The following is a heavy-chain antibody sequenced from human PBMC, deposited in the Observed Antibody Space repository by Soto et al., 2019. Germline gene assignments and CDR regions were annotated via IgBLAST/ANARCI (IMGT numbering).Heavy chain of an antibody. CDR3: AREGDAGYWYFDR. Sequence: EVQLVESGGGLVQPGGSLRISCAASGFTFSSYWMHWVRQAPGKGLVWVSRIKSDGSDTSYADSVKGRFTISSDNAKNTLYLQMNSLRAEDTAVYYCAREGDAGYWYFDRWGRGTLVIVSS. CDR1: GFTFSSYW. CDR2: IKSDGSDT. V-gene: IGHV3-74*01. J-gene: IGHJ2*01. D-gene: IGHD3-10*01.